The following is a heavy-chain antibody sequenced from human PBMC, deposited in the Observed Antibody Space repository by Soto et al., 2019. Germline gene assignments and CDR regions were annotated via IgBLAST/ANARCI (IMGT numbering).Heavy chain of an antibody. CDR3: ARGKRADGYSYSDGL. J-gene: IGHJ3*01. CDR1: GFTFSSYW. Sequence: GGSLRLSCAASGFTFSSYWMHWVRQAPGKGLVWVSRINSDGSSTSYADSVKGRFTISRDNAKNTLYLQMNSLRDEDTAVYYCARGKRADGYSYSDGLWGQGTMVTVSS. CDR2: INSDGSST. D-gene: IGHD5-18*01. V-gene: IGHV3-74*01.